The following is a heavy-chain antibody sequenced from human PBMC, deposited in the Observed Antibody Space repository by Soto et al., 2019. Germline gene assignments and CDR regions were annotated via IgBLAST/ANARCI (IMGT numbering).Heavy chain of an antibody. J-gene: IGHJ4*02. CDR3: ARDLNWNYGAFDY. CDR2: IYYSGST. Sequence: SETLSLTCTVSGGSISSYYWSWIRQPPGKGLEWIGYIYYSGSTNYNPSLKSRVTISVDTSKNQFSLKLSSVTAADTAVYYCARDLNWNYGAFDYWGQGTLVTVSS. D-gene: IGHD1-7*01. CDR1: GGSISSYY. V-gene: IGHV4-59*01.